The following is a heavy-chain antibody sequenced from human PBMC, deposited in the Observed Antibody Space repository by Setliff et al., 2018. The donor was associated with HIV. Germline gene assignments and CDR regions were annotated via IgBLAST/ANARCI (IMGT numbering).Heavy chain of an antibody. V-gene: IGHV3-64D*09. J-gene: IGHJ4*03. CDR2: ISSNGGRT. D-gene: IGHD2-2*01. CDR1: GFTFSSYV. Sequence: PGGSLRLSCSASGFTFSSYVMHWVRQAPGKGLEYVSAISSNGGRTYYADSVKGRFTISRDNSKNTLYLQMSSLRVEDTAVYYCVKAVIVVIPAAIFDYWGQGTMVTVSS. CDR3: VKAVIVVIPAAIFDY.